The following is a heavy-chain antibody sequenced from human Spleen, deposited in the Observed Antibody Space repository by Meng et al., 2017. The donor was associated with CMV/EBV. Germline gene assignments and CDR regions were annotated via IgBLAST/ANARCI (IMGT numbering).Heavy chain of an antibody. D-gene: IGHD2-2*02. Sequence: ASVKVSCKASGYTFTNYDINWVRQAPGQGLEWMGWISAYNGNTNYAQKLQGRVTMTTDTSTSTAYMELSSLRSDDTAVYYCARDLSTAYCSSTSCYTVPYYYGMDVWGQGTTVTVSS. J-gene: IGHJ6*02. V-gene: IGHV1-18*01. CDR2: ISAYNGNT. CDR3: ARDLSTAYCSSTSCYTVPYYYGMDV. CDR1: GYTFTNYD.